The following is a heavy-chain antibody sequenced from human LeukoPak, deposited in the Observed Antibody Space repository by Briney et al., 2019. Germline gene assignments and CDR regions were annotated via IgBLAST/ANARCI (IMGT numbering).Heavy chain of an antibody. CDR3: AKGIYSSGWSYFDY. CDR2: LSGSGITT. J-gene: IGHJ4*01. D-gene: IGHD6-19*01. CDR1: GVTFSSYN. Sequence: GGSLRLSCAASGVTFSSYNMNWVRQAPGKGLEWVSTLSGSGITTYYADSVKGRFTISRDNSKNTLYLQMNSLRAEDTAVYYCAKGIYSSGWSYFDYWGHGTLVTVSS. V-gene: IGHV3-23*01.